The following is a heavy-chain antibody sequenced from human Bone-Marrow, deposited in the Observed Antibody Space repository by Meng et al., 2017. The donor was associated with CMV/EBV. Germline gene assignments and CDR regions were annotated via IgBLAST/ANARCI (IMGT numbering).Heavy chain of an antibody. Sequence: SETLSLTCTVSGGSISSSSYYWGWIRQPPGKGLEWIGSIYYSGSTYYNPSLKSRVTISVDTSKNQFSLRLSSVTAADTAMYYCARVSSGNYGIDYWGQGTLVTVSS. CDR1: GGSISSSSYY. CDR3: ARVSSGNYGIDY. CDR2: IYYSGST. V-gene: IGHV4-39*07. J-gene: IGHJ4*02. D-gene: IGHD3-22*01.